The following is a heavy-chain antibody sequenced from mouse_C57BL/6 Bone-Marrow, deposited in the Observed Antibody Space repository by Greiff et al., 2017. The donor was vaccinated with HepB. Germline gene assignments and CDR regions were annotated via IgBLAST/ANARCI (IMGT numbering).Heavy chain of an antibody. D-gene: IGHD1-1*01. CDR3: ARYPNYYGSSGDY. Sequence: EVQLQESGPGLVKPSQSLSLTCSVTGYSITSGYYWNWIRQFPGNKLEWMGYISYDGSNNYNPSLKNRISITRDTSKNQFFLKLNSVTTEDTATYYCARYPNYYGSSGDYWGQGTTLTVSS. J-gene: IGHJ2*01. CDR1: GYSITSGYY. V-gene: IGHV3-6*01. CDR2: ISYDGSN.